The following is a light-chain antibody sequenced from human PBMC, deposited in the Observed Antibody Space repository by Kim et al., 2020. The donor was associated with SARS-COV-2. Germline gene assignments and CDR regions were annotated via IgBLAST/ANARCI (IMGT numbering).Light chain of an antibody. Sequence: ASVGDRVTTTCRASQSISNWLAWYQQKPGKAPNLLIYDASSLESGVPSRFSGSGSGTEFTLTISSLQPDDFATYYCQQYDSYSPTFGQGTKVDIK. CDR1: QSISNW. CDR2: DAS. J-gene: IGKJ1*01. V-gene: IGKV1-5*01. CDR3: QQYDSYSPT.